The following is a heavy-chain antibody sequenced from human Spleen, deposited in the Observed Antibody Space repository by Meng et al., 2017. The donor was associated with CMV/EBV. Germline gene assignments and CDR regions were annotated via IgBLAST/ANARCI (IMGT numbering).Heavy chain of an antibody. CDR1: GFTFSDYY. J-gene: IGHJ5*02. Sequence: GGSLRLSCAASGFTFSDYYMSWIRQAPGKGLEWVSYISSSGSTIYYADSVKGRFTISRDNAKNSLYLQMNSLRAEDTAVYYWARDQYCSSTSCYWLDPWGQGTLVTVSS. V-gene: IGHV3-11*04. D-gene: IGHD2-2*01. CDR3: ARDQYCSSTSCYWLDP. CDR2: ISSSGSTI.